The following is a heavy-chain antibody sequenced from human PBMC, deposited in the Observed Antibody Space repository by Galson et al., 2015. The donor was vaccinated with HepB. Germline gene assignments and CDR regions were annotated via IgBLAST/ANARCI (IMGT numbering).Heavy chain of an antibody. Sequence: ETLSLTCTVSGGSISSYYWSWIRQPPGKGLEWIGYIYYSGSTNYNPSLKSRVTISVDTSKNQFSLKLSSVTAADTAVYYCARDPYYYDSGVVSAFDIWGQGTMVTISS. V-gene: IGHV4-59*01. CDR1: GGSISSYY. J-gene: IGHJ3*02. D-gene: IGHD3-22*01. CDR3: ARDPYYYDSGVVSAFDI. CDR2: IYYSGST.